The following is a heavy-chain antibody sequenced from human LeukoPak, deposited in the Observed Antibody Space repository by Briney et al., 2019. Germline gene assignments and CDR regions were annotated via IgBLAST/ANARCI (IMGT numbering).Heavy chain of an antibody. V-gene: IGHV1-69*02. Sequence: ASVKVSCKASGGSFTSYTINWVRQAPGQGLEWMGRFIPILNVPNYAQKLQGRLTLTADKSTSTAYMELSSLRYEDTAVYYCATGLGPAVWGQRSLVTVSS. J-gene: IGHJ3*01. D-gene: IGHD3/OR15-3a*01. CDR2: FIPILNVP. CDR1: GGSFTSYT. CDR3: ATGLGPAV.